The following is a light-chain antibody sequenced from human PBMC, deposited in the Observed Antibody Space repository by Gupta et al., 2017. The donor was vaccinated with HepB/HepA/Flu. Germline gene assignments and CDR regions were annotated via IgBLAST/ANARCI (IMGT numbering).Light chain of an antibody. V-gene: IGKV3-15*01. CDR1: QSVSSN. J-gene: IGKJ3*01. Sequence: IVMTQSPATLSVSPGERATLACRASQSVSSNLAWYQQKPGQAPRLLIYGASTRATGIKARCSGSGDRTEVNLTIISRHLTDFTVYSCQQENNCPPHFTFGHGTKVDTK. CDR3: QQENNCPPHFT. CDR2: GAS.